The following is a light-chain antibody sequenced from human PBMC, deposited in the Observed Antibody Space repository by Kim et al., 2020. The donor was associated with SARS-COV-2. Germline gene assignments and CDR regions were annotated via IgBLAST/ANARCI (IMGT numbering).Light chain of an antibody. Sequence: PGERATLSCRASQTVGSNYLAWYQQKPGQPPRLLIYDASTRATGIPDRFSGSGSGTDFTLTIRRLEPEDFAVYYCQQYYSSPRTFGQGTKVDIK. CDR3: QQYYSSPRT. CDR2: DAS. V-gene: IGKV3-20*01. CDR1: QTVGSNY. J-gene: IGKJ1*01.